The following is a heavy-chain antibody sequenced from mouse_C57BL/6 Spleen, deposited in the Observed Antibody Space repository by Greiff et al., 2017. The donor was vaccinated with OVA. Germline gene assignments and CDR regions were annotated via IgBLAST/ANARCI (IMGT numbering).Heavy chain of an antibody. CDR1: GFTFSDYG. CDR2: ISSGSSTI. J-gene: IGHJ4*01. CDR3: ARGRLLYAMDY. Sequence: DVQLVESGGGLVKPGGSLKLSCAASGFTFSDYGMHWVRQAPEKGLEWVAYISSGSSTIYYADTVKGRFTISRDNAKNTLFLQMTSLRSEDTAMYYCARGRLLYAMDYWGQGTSVTVSS. D-gene: IGHD1-1*01. V-gene: IGHV5-17*01.